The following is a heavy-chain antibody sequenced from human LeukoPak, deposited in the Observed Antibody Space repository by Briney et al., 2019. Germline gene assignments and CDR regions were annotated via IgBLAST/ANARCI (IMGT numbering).Heavy chain of an antibody. J-gene: IGHJ4*02. D-gene: IGHD2-8*02. CDR2: ISAYNGNT. CDR3: AKSTRSYWGFQGLQADY. Sequence: GASVKVSYKASGYTFTSYGISWVRQAPGQGLEWMGWISAYNGNTNYAQKLQGRVTMTTDTSTSTAYMELRSLRSDDTAVYYCAKSTRSYWGFQGLQADYWGQGTLVTVSS. CDR1: GYTFTSYG. V-gene: IGHV1-18*01.